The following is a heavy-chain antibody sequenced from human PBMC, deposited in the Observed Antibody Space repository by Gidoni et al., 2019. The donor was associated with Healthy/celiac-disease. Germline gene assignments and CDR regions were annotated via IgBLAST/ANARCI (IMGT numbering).Heavy chain of an antibody. CDR3: AKDQQQLVRSWVDY. CDR1: GFTFSSYA. J-gene: IGHJ4*02. Sequence: VQLLESGGGFVQPGGSLSLSCAASGFTFSSYAMCWVRQAAGKGLEWVSAISGSGGSTYYADSVKGRFTISRDNSKNTLYLQMNSLRAEDTAVYYCAKDQQQLVRSWVDYWGQGTLVTVSS. D-gene: IGHD6-13*01. CDR2: ISGSGGST. V-gene: IGHV3-23*01.